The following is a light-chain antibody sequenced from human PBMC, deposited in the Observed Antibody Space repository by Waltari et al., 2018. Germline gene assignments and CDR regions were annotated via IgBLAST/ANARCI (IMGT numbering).Light chain of an antibody. CDR1: QSVLYSSNNKNY. Sequence: DIVMTQSPDSLAVYLGEMATINCQSSQSVLYSSNNKNYLAWYQQKPGQPPQLLIYWASNRESGDPDRICGSGSETDFTLTISNLQAEDVAVYYCQQYYSTPWTFGQGTKVEIK. CDR2: WAS. J-gene: IGKJ1*01. CDR3: QQYYSTPWT. V-gene: IGKV4-1*01.